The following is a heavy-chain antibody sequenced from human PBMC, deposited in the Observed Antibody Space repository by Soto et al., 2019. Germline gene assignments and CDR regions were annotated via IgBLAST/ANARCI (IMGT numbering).Heavy chain of an antibody. CDR1: GGSISSSSYY. CDR2: IYYSGST. Sequence: SETLSLTCTVSGGSISSSSYYWGWIRQPPGKGPEWIGSIYYSGSTYYNPSLKSRVTISVDTSKNQFSLKLSSVTAADTAVYYCAGGDYYYYGMDVWGQGTTVTVSS. D-gene: IGHD3-10*01. CDR3: AGGDYYYYGMDV. V-gene: IGHV4-39*01. J-gene: IGHJ6*02.